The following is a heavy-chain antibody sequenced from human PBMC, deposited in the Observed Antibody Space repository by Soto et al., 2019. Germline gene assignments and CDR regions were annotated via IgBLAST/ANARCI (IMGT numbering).Heavy chain of an antibody. J-gene: IGHJ4*02. V-gene: IGHV1-46*01. Sequence: ASVKVSCKASGYTFAFYFIHWVRQAPGHGLEWMGTINPTGGPTSYAQKFQGRVTMTRDTSTNTVYRERTSLTYDDTAVYYCTRAEEMATIRFEHWGQGTLVTVSS. CDR3: TRAEEMATIRFEH. CDR1: GYTFAFYF. CDR2: INPTGGPT.